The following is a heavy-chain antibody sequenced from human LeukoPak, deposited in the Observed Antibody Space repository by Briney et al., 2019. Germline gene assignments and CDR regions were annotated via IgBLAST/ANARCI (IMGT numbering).Heavy chain of an antibody. CDR2: ISYDGSNK. CDR3: ARGQRAHVEWYYYMDV. V-gene: IGHV3-30*04. Sequence: GGSLRLSCAASGFTFSSYAIHWVRQAPGKGLEWVAVISYDGSNKYYADSVKGRFTISRDNSKNTLYLQMNSLRADDTAVYYCARGQRAHVEWYYYMDVWGKGTTVTISS. J-gene: IGHJ6*03. CDR1: GFTFSSYA. D-gene: IGHD1-26*01.